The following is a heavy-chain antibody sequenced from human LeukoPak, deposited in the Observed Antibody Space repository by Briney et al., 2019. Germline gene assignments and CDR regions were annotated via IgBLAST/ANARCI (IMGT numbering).Heavy chain of an antibody. Sequence: ASVKVSCKASGYTFTSYGISWVRQAPGQGLEWMGWISAYNGNTNYAQKLQGRVTMTTDTSTSTAYMELRSLRSDDTAVYYCARDRYCSSTSCYSFDLWGRGTLVTVSS. CDR3: ARDRYCSSTSCYSFDL. V-gene: IGHV1-18*01. D-gene: IGHD2-2*01. CDR1: GYTFTSYG. CDR2: ISAYNGNT. J-gene: IGHJ2*01.